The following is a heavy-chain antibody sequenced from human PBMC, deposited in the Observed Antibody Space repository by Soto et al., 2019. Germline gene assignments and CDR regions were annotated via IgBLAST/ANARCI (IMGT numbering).Heavy chain of an antibody. Sequence: SETLSLTCAVSGGSISSSSYYWGWLRQPPGQGLEWIGSIYYSGSTYYNPSLKSRVTISVGTSKNQFSLNLSSVTATDTAVYYGARHMXHYDFWSGDPYYYGMDVWGQGTTVTVSS. CDR1: GGSISSSSYY. J-gene: IGHJ6*02. CDR3: ARHMXHYDFWSGDPYYYGMDV. V-gene: IGHV4-39*01. CDR2: IYYSGST. D-gene: IGHD3-3*01.